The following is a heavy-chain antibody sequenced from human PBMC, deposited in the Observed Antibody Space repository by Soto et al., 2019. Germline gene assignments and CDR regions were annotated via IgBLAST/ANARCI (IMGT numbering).Heavy chain of an antibody. V-gene: IGHV1-24*01. J-gene: IGHJ5*01. CDR1: GYTLTELS. CDR3: ARLIGDSWLDS. D-gene: IGHD2-8*01. Sequence: ASVKVSCKVSGYTLTELSMHWVRQAPGKGLEWMGGFDPEDGETIYAQKFQGRVTMTEDTSTDTAYMQLDSVTPDDTAVYYCARLIGDSWLDSWGQGTLVTVSS. CDR2: FDPEDGET.